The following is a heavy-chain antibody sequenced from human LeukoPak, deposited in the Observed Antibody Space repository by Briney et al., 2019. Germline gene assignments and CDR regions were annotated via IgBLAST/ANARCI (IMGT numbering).Heavy chain of an antibody. J-gene: IGHJ4*02. CDR3: AKELDTMFFDY. V-gene: IGHV3-43*01. CDR2: AGWAGGTT. CDR1: GFNFDRYT. D-gene: IGHD3-10*02. Sequence: GGSLRLSCATSGFNFDRYTIHWVRQTPGKGLEWVSLAGWAGGTTFYSDSVRGRFTISRDSGRKSVYLQMNSLTTDDTAFYFCAKELDTMFFDYWGQGALVTVSS.